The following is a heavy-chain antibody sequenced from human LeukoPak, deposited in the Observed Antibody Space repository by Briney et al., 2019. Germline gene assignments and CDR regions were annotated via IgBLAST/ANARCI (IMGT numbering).Heavy chain of an antibody. CDR1: GGTFSSYA. CDR2: ITPILGIA. CDR3: ARYYYDSSGSRFDY. D-gene: IGHD3-22*01. J-gene: IGHJ4*02. Sequence: SVKVSCKASGGTFSSYAISWVRQAPAQGLEWMGRITPILGIANYAQKFQGRVTITADKSTSTAYMELSSLRSEDTAVYYCARYYYDSSGSRFDYWGQGTLVIVSS. V-gene: IGHV1-69*04.